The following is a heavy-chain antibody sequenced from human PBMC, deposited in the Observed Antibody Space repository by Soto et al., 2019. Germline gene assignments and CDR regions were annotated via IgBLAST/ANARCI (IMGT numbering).Heavy chain of an antibody. J-gene: IGHJ6*02. V-gene: IGHV3-74*03. D-gene: IGHD3-10*01. CDR2: INGDGASR. Sequence: EVRLEEAGGGFVQPGGSLRVSCSGSGFIFSSFWMHWVRQVPGKGLEWVSSINGDGASRAYAESVKGRFSISRDNGKNTLHLTMNSLGADDTAGYFCAREGSLGLDVWGRGTTFTVSS. CDR3: AREGSLGLDV. CDR1: GFIFSSFW.